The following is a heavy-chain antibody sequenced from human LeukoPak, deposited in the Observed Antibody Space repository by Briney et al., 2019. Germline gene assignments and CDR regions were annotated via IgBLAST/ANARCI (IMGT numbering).Heavy chain of an antibody. J-gene: IGHJ4*02. Sequence: ASVKVSCKASGGTFSSYAISWVRQAPGQGLEWMGGIIPIFGTANYAQKFQGRVTITTDESTSTAYMELSSLRSEDTAVYYCAGYSSTSHTRAYYFDYWGQGTLVTVSS. CDR1: GGTFSSYA. CDR3: AGYSSTSHTRAYYFDY. CDR2: IIPIFGTA. V-gene: IGHV1-69*05. D-gene: IGHD2-2*01.